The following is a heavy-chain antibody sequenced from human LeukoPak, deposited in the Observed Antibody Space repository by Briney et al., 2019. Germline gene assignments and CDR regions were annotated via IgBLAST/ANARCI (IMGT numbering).Heavy chain of an antibody. Sequence: KPSETLSLTCTVSGVSISGYYWSWIRQPPGKGLEWIGYLHYSGSTNYNPSLKSRVTISVHTSKNQFSLKLNSVTAADTAVYYCARTQEAGYHDSYYYYYMDVWGKGTTVTISS. J-gene: IGHJ6*03. D-gene: IGHD6-13*01. CDR2: LHYSGST. V-gene: IGHV4-59*01. CDR1: GVSISGYY. CDR3: ARTQEAGYHDSYYYYYMDV.